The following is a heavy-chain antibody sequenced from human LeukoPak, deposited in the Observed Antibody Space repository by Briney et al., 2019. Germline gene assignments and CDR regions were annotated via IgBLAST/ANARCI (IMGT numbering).Heavy chain of an antibody. CDR1: GFTFDDHS. Sequence: GRSLRLSCAASGFTFDDHSMHWVRQAPGKGLEWVSGISWNGESVGYADSGKGRFTISRDDAKNSLYLQMNSLRAEDTALYYCAKDREWELLGFFDYWGQGTLVTVSS. D-gene: IGHD1-26*01. J-gene: IGHJ4*02. CDR3: AKDREWELLGFFDY. V-gene: IGHV3-9*01. CDR2: ISWNGESV.